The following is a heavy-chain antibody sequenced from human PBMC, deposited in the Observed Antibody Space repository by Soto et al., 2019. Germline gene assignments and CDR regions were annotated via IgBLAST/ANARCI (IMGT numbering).Heavy chain of an antibody. CDR3: ARGSPKAEMTSPSENFEY. CDR1: CGSISSGGYS. D-gene: IGHD3-10*01. Sequence: SETLSRTCAVSCGSISSGGYSCSWIRQPAGKGLEWIGYIYHSGITYYNPSLKSRVTISVDRSKNQFSLKLSSVTAADTAVYYCARGSPKAEMTSPSENFEYWGPGTMVTVSS. J-gene: IGHJ4*02. V-gene: IGHV4-30-2*01. CDR2: IYHSGIT.